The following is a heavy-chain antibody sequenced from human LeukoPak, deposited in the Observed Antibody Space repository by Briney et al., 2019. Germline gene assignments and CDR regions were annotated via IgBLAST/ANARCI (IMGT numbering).Heavy chain of an antibody. CDR2: IYYSGST. J-gene: IGHJ4*02. V-gene: IGHV4-59*01. D-gene: IGHD5-18*01. Sequence: SETLSLTCIVSGGSISSYYWSWIRQPPGKGLEWIGYIYYSGSTNYNPSLRSRVTISVDTSKNQFSLKLSSVTAADTAVYYCARGGYSYGYSFDYWGQGTLVTVSS. CDR3: ARGGYSYGYSFDY. CDR1: GGSISSYY.